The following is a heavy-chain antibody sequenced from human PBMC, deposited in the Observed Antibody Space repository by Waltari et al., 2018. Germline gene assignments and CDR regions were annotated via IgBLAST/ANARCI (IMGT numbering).Heavy chain of an antibody. CDR3: AKERGIVVVTYYYYGMDV. V-gene: IGHV4-4*02. Sequence: KESGPVLVKPTETLTLTCTVSGFSLSNARMGVSWIRQPPGKALEWIGEINHSGSTNYNPSLKSRVTISVDTSKNQFSLKLSSVTAADTAVYYCAKERGIVVVTYYYYGMDVWGQGTTVTVSS. J-gene: IGHJ6*02. CDR2: INHSGST. D-gene: IGHD3-22*01. CDR1: GFSLSNARMG.